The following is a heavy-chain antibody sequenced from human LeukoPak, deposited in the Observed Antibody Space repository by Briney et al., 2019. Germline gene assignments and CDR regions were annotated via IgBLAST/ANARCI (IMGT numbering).Heavy chain of an antibody. CDR2: IDPSDSYT. Sequence: GESLKISCKGSGYSFTSYWISWVRQMPGKGLEWMGRIDPSDSYTNYSPSFQGHVTISADKSISTAYLQWSSLKASDTAMYYCAGLPDKRVVPAAIYDYWGQGTLVTVSS. D-gene: IGHD2-2*01. J-gene: IGHJ4*02. CDR3: AGLPDKRVVPAAIYDY. V-gene: IGHV5-10-1*01. CDR1: GYSFTSYW.